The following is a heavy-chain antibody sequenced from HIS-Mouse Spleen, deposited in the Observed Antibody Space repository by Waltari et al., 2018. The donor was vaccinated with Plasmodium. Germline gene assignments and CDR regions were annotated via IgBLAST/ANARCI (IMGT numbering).Heavy chain of an antibody. J-gene: IGHJ6*02. CDR3: ARGPAAAGNWRHYGMDV. CDR2: IYTSGIP. Sequence: QVQLQESGPGLVKPSETLSLTCTVSGGSISSYYWSWIRQPAGKGLEWIGRIYTSGIPNYNPPLKSRVTMSVDTSKNQFSLKLSSVTAADTAVYYCARGPAAAGNWRHYGMDVWGQGTTVTVSS. D-gene: IGHD6-13*01. CDR1: GGSISSYY. V-gene: IGHV4-4*07.